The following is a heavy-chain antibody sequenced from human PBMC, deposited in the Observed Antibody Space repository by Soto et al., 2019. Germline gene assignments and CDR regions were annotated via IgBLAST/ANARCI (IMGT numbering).Heavy chain of an antibody. CDR3: AKDSGHSSSWSNY. CDR2: VSGSGGST. CDR1: GFTFSIYT. V-gene: IGHV3-23*01. Sequence: GGSLRLSCAASGFTFSIYTMSWVRQAPGKGLEWVSGVSGSGGSTYYADSVKGRFTISRDNSKNTLYLQMNSLRGEDTAVYYCAKDSGHSSSWSNYWGQGTLVTVYS. J-gene: IGHJ4*02. D-gene: IGHD6-13*01.